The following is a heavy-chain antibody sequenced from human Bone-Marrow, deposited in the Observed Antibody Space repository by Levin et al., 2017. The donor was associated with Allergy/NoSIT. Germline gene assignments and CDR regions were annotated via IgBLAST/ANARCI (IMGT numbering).Heavy chain of an antibody. CDR3: VTVRYNPKPLDY. Sequence: ASVKVSCKTSGYTFTNYAIAWVRQAPGQGLEWMGLISPYNSNTNYAQKFQDRLTLTADTSTTTAYMELRSLRSDDTAIYYCVTVRYNPKPLDYWGQGTLVTVSS. J-gene: IGHJ4*02. V-gene: IGHV1-18*01. CDR2: ISPYNSNT. CDR1: GYTFTNYA. D-gene: IGHD1-14*01.